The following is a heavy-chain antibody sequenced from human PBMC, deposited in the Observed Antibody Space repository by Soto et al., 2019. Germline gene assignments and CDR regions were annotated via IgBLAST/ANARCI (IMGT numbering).Heavy chain of an antibody. J-gene: IGHJ6*03. CDR3: ARGSWHKFYMDV. D-gene: IGHD6-13*01. V-gene: IGHV3-74*01. Sequence: EVQLVESGGGLVQPGGSLRLSCAASGFTFRDYWMHWVRQTPGKGLVWVSRIDGQGGTTNYAGSVKGRLTISRDNAKNTVYLQMNSLRPEDTAVYYCARGSWHKFYMDVLGNGTTCTVSS. CDR1: GFTFRDYW. CDR2: IDGQGGTT.